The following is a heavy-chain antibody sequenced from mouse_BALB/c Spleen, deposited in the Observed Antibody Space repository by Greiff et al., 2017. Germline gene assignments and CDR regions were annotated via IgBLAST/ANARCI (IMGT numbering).Heavy chain of an antibody. D-gene: IGHD1-1*01. J-gene: IGHJ4*01. Sequence: QVQLQQSGAELARPGASVKLSCTASGYTFTDYYINWVKQRTGQGLEWIGEIYPGSGNTYYNEKFKGKATLTADKSSSTAYMQLSSLTSEDSAVYFCARSYYYGSSYDYYAMDYWGQGTSVTVSS. V-gene: IGHV1-77*01. CDR3: ARSYYYGSSYDYYAMDY. CDR1: GYTFTDYY. CDR2: IYPGSGNT.